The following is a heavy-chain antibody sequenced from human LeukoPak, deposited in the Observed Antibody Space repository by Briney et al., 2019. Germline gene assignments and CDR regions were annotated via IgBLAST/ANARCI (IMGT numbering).Heavy chain of an antibody. J-gene: IGHJ5*02. D-gene: IGHD3-10*01. CDR3: ARAPDYYGSGSGWFDP. CDR1: GYTFTSYA. CDR2: SNAGNGNT. Sequence: GASVKVSCKASGYTFTSYAMHWVRQAPGQRLEWMGWSNAGNGNTKYSQKFQGRVTITRDTSASTAYMELSSLRSEDTAVYYCARAPDYYGSGSGWFDPWGQGTLVTVSS. V-gene: IGHV1-3*01.